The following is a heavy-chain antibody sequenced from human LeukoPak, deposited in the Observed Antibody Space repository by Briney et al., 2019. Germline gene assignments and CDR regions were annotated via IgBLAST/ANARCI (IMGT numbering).Heavy chain of an antibody. CDR3: AKDPAPIGYLAAAGSYYFDY. CDR2: ISYGGSNK. V-gene: IGHV3-30-3*01. D-gene: IGHD6-13*01. Sequence: GGSLRLSCAASGFTFSSYAMHWVRQAPGKGLEWVAVISYGGSNKYYADSVKGRFTISRDNSKNTLYLQMNSLRAEDTAVYYCAKDPAPIGYLAAAGSYYFDYWGQGTLVTVSS. J-gene: IGHJ4*02. CDR1: GFTFSSYA.